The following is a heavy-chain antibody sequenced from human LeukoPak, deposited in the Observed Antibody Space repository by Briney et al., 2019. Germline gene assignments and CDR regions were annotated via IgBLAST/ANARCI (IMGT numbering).Heavy chain of an antibody. D-gene: IGHD6-13*01. CDR2: IRYDGSNK. V-gene: IGHV3-30*02. Sequence: PGGSLRLSCAASGFTFSSYGMYWVRQAPGKGLEWVAFIRYDGSNKYYADSVKGRFTISRDNAKNTLYLQMNSLRAEDTAVYYCARSAAAGFSYYSYYLDVWGKGTTVTIFS. CDR3: ARSAAAGFSYYSYYLDV. J-gene: IGHJ6*03. CDR1: GFTFSSYG.